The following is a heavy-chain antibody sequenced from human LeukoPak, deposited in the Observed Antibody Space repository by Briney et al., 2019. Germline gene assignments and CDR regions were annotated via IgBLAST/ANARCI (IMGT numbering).Heavy chain of an antibody. CDR3: ATSTYSSSPS. CDR2: INEDGSKK. V-gene: IGHV3-7*01. J-gene: IGHJ5*02. Sequence: PGGSLRLSCAASGFTFSRYWMIWVRQAPGKGLEWVANINEDGSKKYYVGSVEGRFTISRDDAKNSLFLQMNSLRDEDTGVYYCATSTYSSSPSWGQGTLVSVSS. D-gene: IGHD6-6*01. CDR1: GFTFSRYW.